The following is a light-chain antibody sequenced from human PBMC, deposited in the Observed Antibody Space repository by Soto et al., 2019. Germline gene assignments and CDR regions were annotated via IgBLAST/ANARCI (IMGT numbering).Light chain of an antibody. Sequence: EIVLTQSPGTLSLSPGERATLSCRASQRVSSSFLAWYQQKPGQAPRLLSYGASRRATGITDRFSGSGSGTDFTLTISRLEPDDFAVYYCQPYGSFLTFSQGTKVEIK. J-gene: IGKJ1*01. CDR2: GAS. V-gene: IGKV3-20*01. CDR1: QRVSSSF. CDR3: QPYGSFLT.